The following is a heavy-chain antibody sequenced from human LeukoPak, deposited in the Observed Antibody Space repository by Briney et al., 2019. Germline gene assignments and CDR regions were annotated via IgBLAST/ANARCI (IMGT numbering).Heavy chain of an antibody. CDR2: IYYSGST. D-gene: IGHD3-22*01. V-gene: IGHV4-30-4*01. CDR1: GGSISSGDYY. Sequence: SQTLSLTRTVSGGSISSGDYYWSWIRQPPGKGLEWIGYIYYSGSTYYNPSLKSRVTISVDTSKNQFSLKLSSVTAADTAVYYCARAPGDYYDSSGYAYYFDYWGQGTLVTVSS. J-gene: IGHJ4*02. CDR3: ARAPGDYYDSSGYAYYFDY.